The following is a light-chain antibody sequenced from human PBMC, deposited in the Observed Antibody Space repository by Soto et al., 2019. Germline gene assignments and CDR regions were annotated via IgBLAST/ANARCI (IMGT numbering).Light chain of an antibody. V-gene: IGLV1-51*01. J-gene: IGLJ2*01. CDR2: DNN. Sequence: QSVLTQPTSVSAAPGQKVTISCSGGSSNIGNGYVSWYQQLPGTAPKLLIYDNNKRASGIPDRFSGSMSGTSATLGITGLPTADGDHYYCGTWDSGLSAGVFGGRTKVTVL. CDR3: GTWDSGLSAGV. CDR1: SSNIGNGY.